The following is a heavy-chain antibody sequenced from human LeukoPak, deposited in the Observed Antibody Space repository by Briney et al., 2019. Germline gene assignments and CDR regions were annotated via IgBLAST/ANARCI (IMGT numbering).Heavy chain of an antibody. V-gene: IGHV1-69*13. D-gene: IGHD3-3*01. Sequence: GASVKVSCKASGGTFSSYAISWVRQAPGQGLEWMGGIIPIFGTANYAQKFQGRVTITADESTSTAYMELRSLRSDDTAVYYCARVPHDFWSGYDANNWFDPWGQGTLVTVSS. CDR2: IIPIFGTA. J-gene: IGHJ5*02. CDR3: ARVPHDFWSGYDANNWFDP. CDR1: GGTFSSYA.